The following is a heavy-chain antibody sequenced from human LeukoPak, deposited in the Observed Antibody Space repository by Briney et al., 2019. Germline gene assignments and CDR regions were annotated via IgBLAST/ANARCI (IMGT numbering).Heavy chain of an antibody. V-gene: IGHV3-23*01. D-gene: IGHD1-1*01. CDR1: GLTFSSYA. J-gene: IGHJ4*02. CDR3: ARTARSGDI. Sequence: GGSLRLSCAASGLTFSSYAMNCVRQASGKGLEWVSGITDNGRKTYYVDSVKGRFTVSRDNAKNSLYLQMNSLSADDTAIYYCARTARSGDIRGQGTLVTVSS. CDR2: ITDNGRKT.